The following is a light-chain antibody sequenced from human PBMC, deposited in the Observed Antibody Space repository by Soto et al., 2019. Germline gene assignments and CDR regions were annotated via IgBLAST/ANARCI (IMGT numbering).Light chain of an antibody. V-gene: IGLV1-40*01. CDR1: SSNIGAGYD. Sequence: QSVLTQPPSVSGAPVQRVTISCTGRSSNIGAGYDVHWYQQLPGTAPKLLIYGNSNRPSGVPDRFSGSKSGTSASLAITGLQAEDEADYYCQSYDSSLSGVVFGGGTKVTVL. CDR3: QSYDSSLSGVV. CDR2: GNS. J-gene: IGLJ2*01.